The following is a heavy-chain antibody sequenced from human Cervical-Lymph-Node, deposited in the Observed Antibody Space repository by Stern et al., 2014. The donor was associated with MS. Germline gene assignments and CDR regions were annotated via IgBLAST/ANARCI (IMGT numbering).Heavy chain of an antibody. CDR3: ATAGPAFWFDP. D-gene: IGHD3-3*02. Sequence: VQLVQSGAEVKKPGASVRLSCKASGYVFTAYYIHWVRQAPGQGLEWMGRINPNTVDTDYEQKFQGRVTMSRDTSITTAYMELSSLGSDDSATYYCATAGPAFWFDPWGQGTLVTVSS. CDR2: INPNTVDT. J-gene: IGHJ5*02. CDR1: GYVFTAYY. V-gene: IGHV1-2*06.